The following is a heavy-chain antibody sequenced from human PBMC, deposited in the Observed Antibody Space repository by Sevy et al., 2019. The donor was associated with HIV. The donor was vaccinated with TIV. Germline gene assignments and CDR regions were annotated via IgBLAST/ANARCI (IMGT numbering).Heavy chain of an antibody. D-gene: IGHD3-10*01. V-gene: IGHV3-21*01. CDR1: GFTFSSYS. CDR3: ASLHLLWFRELLRGMDV. CDR2: IISSSSYI. J-gene: IGHJ6*02. Sequence: GGSLRLSCAASGFTFSSYSMNWVRQAPGKGLEWVSSIISSSSYIYYADSVKGRFTISRDNAKNSLYLQMNSLRAEDTAVYYCASLHLLWFRELLRGMDVWGQGTTVTVSS.